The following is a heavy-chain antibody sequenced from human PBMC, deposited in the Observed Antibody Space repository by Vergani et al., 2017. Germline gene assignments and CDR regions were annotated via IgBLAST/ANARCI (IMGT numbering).Heavy chain of an antibody. Sequence: QVQLVESGGGVVQPGRSLRLSCAASGFTSSSYGMHWVRQAPGKGLEWVAVIWYDGSNKYYADSVKGRFTISRDNSKNTLYLQMNSLRAEDTAVYYCARDAQTALELRDYYYYYMDVWGKGTTVTVSS. CDR1: GFTSSSYG. V-gene: IGHV3-33*01. CDR2: IWYDGSNK. D-gene: IGHD1-7*01. J-gene: IGHJ6*03. CDR3: ARDAQTALELRDYYYYYMDV.